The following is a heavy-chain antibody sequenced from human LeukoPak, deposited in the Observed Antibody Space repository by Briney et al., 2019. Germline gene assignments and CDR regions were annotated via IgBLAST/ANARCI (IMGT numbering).Heavy chain of an antibody. Sequence: GGSLRLSCAASGFTFGSYGMHWVRQAPGKGLEWVAVISYDGSNKYYADSVKGRFTISRDNSKNTLYLQMNSLRAEDTAVYYCAKGDSGSYFAFDIWGQGTMVTVSS. V-gene: IGHV3-30*18. D-gene: IGHD1-26*01. CDR1: GFTFGSYG. CDR3: AKGDSGSYFAFDI. J-gene: IGHJ3*02. CDR2: ISYDGSNK.